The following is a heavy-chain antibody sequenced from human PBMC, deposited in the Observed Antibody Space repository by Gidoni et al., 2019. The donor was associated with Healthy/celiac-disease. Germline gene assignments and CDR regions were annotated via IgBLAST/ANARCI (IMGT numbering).Heavy chain of an antibody. V-gene: IGHV3-23*04. CDR2: ISGSGGST. D-gene: IGHD5-18*01. Sequence: EVQLVESGGGLVQPGGSLRLSCAASGFTFSSSAMSWVRQAPGKGLEWVSAISGSGGSTYYADSVKGRFTISRDNSKNTLYLQMNSLRAEDTAVYYCASALHPRSYTAMVRDYFDYWGQGTLVTVSS. J-gene: IGHJ4*02. CDR1: GFTFSSSA. CDR3: ASALHPRSYTAMVRDYFDY.